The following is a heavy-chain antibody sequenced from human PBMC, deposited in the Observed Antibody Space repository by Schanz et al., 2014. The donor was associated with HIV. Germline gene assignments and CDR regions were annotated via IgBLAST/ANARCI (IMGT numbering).Heavy chain of an antibody. CDR3: AKMARSVAANTNFDY. D-gene: IGHD6-19*01. Sequence: EVQLLDSGGGLVQPGGSLRLSCVASGFTFNNYAMTWVRQAPGKGLEWVSSISESGGRSYYADSVNGRFTISRDNSKNTVYLQLKSLRVEDTAVYYCAKMARSVAANTNFDYWGQGTLVTVSS. CDR1: GFTFNNYA. J-gene: IGHJ4*02. V-gene: IGHV3-23*01. CDR2: ISESGGRS.